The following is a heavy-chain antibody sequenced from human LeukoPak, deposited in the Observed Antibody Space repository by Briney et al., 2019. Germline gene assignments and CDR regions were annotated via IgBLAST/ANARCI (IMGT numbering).Heavy chain of an antibody. CDR3: ASEAPRADY. Sequence: ASVKVSCKTSGYSYTDYYMHWVRQAPGQGLEWMGWINPNSGGTNYAQKFQGRVTMTRDTSISTAYMELSRLRSDDTAVYYCASEAPRADYWGQGTLVTVSS. J-gene: IGHJ4*02. D-gene: IGHD6-6*01. CDR1: GYSYTDYY. V-gene: IGHV1-2*02. CDR2: INPNSGGT.